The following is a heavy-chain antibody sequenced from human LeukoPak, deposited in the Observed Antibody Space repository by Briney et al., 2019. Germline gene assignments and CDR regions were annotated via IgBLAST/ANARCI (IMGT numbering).Heavy chain of an antibody. V-gene: IGHV3-48*01. J-gene: IGHJ3*02. D-gene: IGHD3-22*01. CDR1: GFTFSSYS. CDR3: ARGSYESSGYYYGQRNDAFDI. CDR2: ISSSSSTI. Sequence: GGSLRLSCAASGFTFSSYSMNWVRQAPGKGLEWVSYISSSSSTIYYADSVKGRFTISRDNAKNSLYLQMNSLRAEDTAVYYCARGSYESSGYYYGQRNDAFDIWGQGTMVTVSS.